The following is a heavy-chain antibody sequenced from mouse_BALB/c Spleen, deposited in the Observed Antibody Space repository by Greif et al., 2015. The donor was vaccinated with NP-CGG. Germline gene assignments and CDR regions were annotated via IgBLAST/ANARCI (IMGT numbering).Heavy chain of an antibody. D-gene: IGHD2-1*01. CDR2: INPSTGYT. J-gene: IGHJ2*01. CDR3: ARYGNLDY. Sequence: QVQLQQSGAELAKPGASVKMSCKASGYTFTSYWMHWVKQRPGQGLEWIGYINPSTGYTEYNQKFKDKATLTADKSSSTAYMQLSSLTSEDSAVYYCARYGNLDYWGQGTTLTVSS. CDR1: GYTFTSYW. V-gene: IGHV1-7*01.